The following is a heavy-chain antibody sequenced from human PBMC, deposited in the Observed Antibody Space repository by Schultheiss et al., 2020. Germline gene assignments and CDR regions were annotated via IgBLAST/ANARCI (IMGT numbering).Heavy chain of an antibody. CDR2: ISYDGSNK. CDR3: ARDKNYYDSSGYYYYYFDY. D-gene: IGHD3-22*01. Sequence: SLKISCAASGFTFSSYAMHWVRQAPGKGLEWVAVISYDGSNKYYADSVKGRFTISRDNSKNTLYLQMNSLRAEDTAVYYCARDKNYYDSSGYYYYYFDYWGQGTLVTVSS. V-gene: IGHV3-30*04. CDR1: GFTFSSYA. J-gene: IGHJ4*02.